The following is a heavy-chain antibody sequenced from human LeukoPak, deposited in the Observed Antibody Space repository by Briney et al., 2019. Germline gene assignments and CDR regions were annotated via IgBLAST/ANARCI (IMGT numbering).Heavy chain of an antibody. J-gene: IGHJ4*02. Sequence: SVKVSCKASGGTFSSYAISWVRQAPGQGLEWMGGIIPIFGTANYAQKFQGRVTITADESTSTAYMELSSLRSEDTAVYYCARVFPPYSSGWFHFDYWGQGTLVTVSS. V-gene: IGHV1-69*13. CDR1: GGTFSSYA. D-gene: IGHD6-19*01. CDR3: ARVFPPYSSGWFHFDY. CDR2: IIPIFGTA.